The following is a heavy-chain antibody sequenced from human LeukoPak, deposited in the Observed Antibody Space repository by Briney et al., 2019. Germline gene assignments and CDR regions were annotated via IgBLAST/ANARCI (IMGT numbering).Heavy chain of an antibody. CDR2: ISGSGGST. J-gene: IGHJ4*02. Sequence: GGSLRLSCAASGFTFSSYAMSWVRQAPGKGLEWISAISGSGGSTYYVDSVKGRFTISRDTSKNTLYLQMNSLRAGDTAVYYCASRHCSGGGCYFAGADPFDYWGQGTLVTVSS. CDR1: GFTFSSYA. V-gene: IGHV3-23*01. CDR3: ASRHCSGGGCYFAGADPFDY. D-gene: IGHD2-15*01.